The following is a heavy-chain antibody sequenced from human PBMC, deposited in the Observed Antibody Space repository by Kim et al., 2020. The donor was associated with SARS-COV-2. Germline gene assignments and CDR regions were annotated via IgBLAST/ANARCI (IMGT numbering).Heavy chain of an antibody. Sequence: SETLSLTCAISGDSVSNNSATWNLIRQSASRGLEWLGRTFYRSERYSEFAPSVKSRITINAGTSKNQLSLQLNSVTPEDTAIYYCARGGGYHSGWAFDYWGQGTLVSVSS. CDR2: TFYRSERYS. D-gene: IGHD6-19*01. CDR1: GDSVSNNSAT. V-gene: IGHV6-1*01. CDR3: ARGGGYHSGWAFDY. J-gene: IGHJ4*02.